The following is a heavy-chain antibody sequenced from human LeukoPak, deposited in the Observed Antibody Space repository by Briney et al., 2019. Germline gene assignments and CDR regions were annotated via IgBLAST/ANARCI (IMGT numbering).Heavy chain of an antibody. D-gene: IGHD3-9*01. J-gene: IGHJ6*03. CDR3: ARVLRYFDWLLRGDYYYYMDV. CDR1: GYSISSGYY. CDR2: IYHSGST. Sequence: SETLSFTCTVSGYSISSGYYWGWIRQPPGKGLEWIGSIYHSGSTYYNPSLKSRVTISVDTSKNQFSLKLSSVTAADTAVYYCARVLRYFDWLLRGDYYYYMDVWGKGTTVTVSS. V-gene: IGHV4-38-2*02.